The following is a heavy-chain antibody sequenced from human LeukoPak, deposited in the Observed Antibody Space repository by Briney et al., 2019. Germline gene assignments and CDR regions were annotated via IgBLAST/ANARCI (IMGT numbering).Heavy chain of an antibody. CDR1: GGSITSGNW. D-gene: IGHD3-10*01. Sequence: SETLSLTCAVSGGSITSGNWWGWVRQPPGKGLEWIGEIYHSGSANYNASLKSRVTISVDKSKNHFSMKLRSVTVADTAVYYWARKDASGSIYYFDYWGQGTLVTVSS. J-gene: IGHJ4*02. V-gene: IGHV4-4*02. CDR2: IYHSGSA. CDR3: ARKDASGSIYYFDY.